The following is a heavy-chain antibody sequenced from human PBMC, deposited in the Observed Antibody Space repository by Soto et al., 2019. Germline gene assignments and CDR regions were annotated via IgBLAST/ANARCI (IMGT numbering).Heavy chain of an antibody. Sequence: QVQLQQWGAGLLKPSETLSLTCAVYGGSFSGYYWSWIRQPPGKGLEWIGEINQSGSTNYNPSLKSRVTISVDTSKNQFSLKLSSVTAADTAVYYCARPQRRYCSGGSCPNNWFDPWGQGTLVTVSS. J-gene: IGHJ5*02. V-gene: IGHV4-34*01. CDR2: INQSGST. D-gene: IGHD2-15*01. CDR1: GGSFSGYY. CDR3: ARPQRRYCSGGSCPNNWFDP.